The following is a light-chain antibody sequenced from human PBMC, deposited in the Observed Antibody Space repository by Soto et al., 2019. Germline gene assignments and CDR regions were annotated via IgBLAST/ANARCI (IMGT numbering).Light chain of an antibody. V-gene: IGKV3-20*01. CDR1: RSFASSY. Sequence: EIVLTQSPATLSLSPGERATLSCRASRSFASSYLAWYQHKPGQAPRLLIYAASSRATGIPDRFIGSGSATDFPLTISRLEPDDSAVYYCHHYDSSPPYTFGQGTKLEIK. CDR2: AAS. CDR3: HHYDSSPPYT. J-gene: IGKJ2*01.